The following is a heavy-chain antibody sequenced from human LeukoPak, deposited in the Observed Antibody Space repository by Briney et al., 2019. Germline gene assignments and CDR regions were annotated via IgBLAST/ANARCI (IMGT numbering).Heavy chain of an antibody. CDR1: GGSISSYY. D-gene: IGHD3-22*01. J-gene: IGHJ4*02. V-gene: IGHV4-59*01. CDR2: IYYSGST. Sequence: PSETLSLTCTVSGGSISSYYWSWIRQPPGKGLEWIGYIYYSGSTNYNPSLKSRVTISVDTSKNQFSLKLSSVTAADTAVYYCARVGNYYDSSGFPDYWGQGTLVTVSP. CDR3: ARVGNYYDSSGFPDY.